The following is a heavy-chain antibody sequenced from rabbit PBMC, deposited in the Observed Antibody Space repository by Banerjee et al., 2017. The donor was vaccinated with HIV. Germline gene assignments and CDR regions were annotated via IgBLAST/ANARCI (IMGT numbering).Heavy chain of an antibody. Sequence: QSVEESGGDLVKPGASLTLTCTASGFSFSRSYYVCWVRQAPGKGLEWIACIYTSSTGSAYYANWAKGRFTISKTSSTTVDLKVTSLTAAGTATYFCALDYADYGDYYFNLWGPGTLVTVS. CDR1: GFSFSRSYY. V-gene: IGHV1S40*01. CDR2: IYTSSTGSA. J-gene: IGHJ4*01. CDR3: ALDYADYGDYYFNL. D-gene: IGHD2-1*01.